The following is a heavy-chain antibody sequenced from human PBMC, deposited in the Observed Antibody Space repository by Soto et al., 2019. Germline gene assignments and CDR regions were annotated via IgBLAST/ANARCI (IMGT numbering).Heavy chain of an antibody. CDR1: GGSISSGGYY. CDR2: IYYSGST. V-gene: IGHV4-31*03. CDR3: AIGDSSSWYGHWFDP. D-gene: IGHD6-13*01. J-gene: IGHJ5*02. Sequence: QVQLQESGPGLVKPSQTLSLTCTVSGGSISSGGYYWSWIRQHPGKGLEWIGYIYYSGSTYYNPSLKSRVTRSVDTSKNQFSLKLGSVTAADTAVYYCAIGDSSSWYGHWFDPWGQGILVTVSS.